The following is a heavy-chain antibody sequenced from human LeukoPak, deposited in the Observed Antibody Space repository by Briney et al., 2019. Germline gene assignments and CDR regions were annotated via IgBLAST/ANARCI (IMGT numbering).Heavy chain of an antibody. D-gene: IGHD2-21*01. CDR1: GYTFTSYD. Sequence: GASVKVPCRASGYTFTSYDIHWVRQAPGQRLEWMGWMNAGNGNTKYSQKFQGRVTITRDTSASTAYMELSSLRSEDTAMYYCAKSGPVANWFAPWGQGTLVTVSS. CDR3: AKSGPVANWFAP. CDR2: MNAGNGNT. V-gene: IGHV1-3*01. J-gene: IGHJ5*02.